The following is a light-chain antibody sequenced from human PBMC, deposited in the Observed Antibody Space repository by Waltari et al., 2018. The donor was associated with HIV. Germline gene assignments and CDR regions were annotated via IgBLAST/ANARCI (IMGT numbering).Light chain of an antibody. CDR3: QSYDSSLSSSV. V-gene: IGLV1-40*01. CDR1: SAGYD. J-gene: IGLJ2*01. CDR2: GNS. Sequence: QSDLTQPPSVSGAPGQRVTISCSGVSAGYDVHWYQQLPGTAPQLLSYGNSNRPSGVPDRFSGSKSGPLASLAITGLQAEDEADYYCQSYDSSLSSSVFGGGTRLTVL.